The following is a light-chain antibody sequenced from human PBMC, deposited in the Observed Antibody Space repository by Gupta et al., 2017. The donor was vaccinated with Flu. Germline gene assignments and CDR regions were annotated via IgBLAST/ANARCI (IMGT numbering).Light chain of an antibody. CDR2: SNN. Sequence: QSVLTQPPSASGTPGQRVTISCSGSSSNIGSNTVNWYQQLPGTVPKLLTYSNNQRPSGVPDRFSGSKSGTSASLAISGLQSEDEADYYCAAWDDSLNAFYVFGTGTKVTVL. V-gene: IGLV1-44*01. CDR3: AAWDDSLNAFYV. CDR1: SSNIGSNT. J-gene: IGLJ1*01.